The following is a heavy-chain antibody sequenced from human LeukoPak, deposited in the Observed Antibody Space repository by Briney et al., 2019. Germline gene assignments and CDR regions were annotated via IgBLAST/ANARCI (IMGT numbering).Heavy chain of an antibody. CDR3: ARGARPWYSSSWYYFDY. J-gene: IGHJ4*02. CDR1: GGSFSGYY. CDR2: MNHSGST. V-gene: IGHV4-34*01. Sequence: TSSETLSLTCAVYGGSFSGYYWSWIRQPPGKGLEWIGEMNHSGSTNYNPSLKSRVTISVDTSKNQFSLKLSSVTAADTAVYYCARGARPWYSSSWYYFDYWGQGTLVTVSS. D-gene: IGHD6-13*01.